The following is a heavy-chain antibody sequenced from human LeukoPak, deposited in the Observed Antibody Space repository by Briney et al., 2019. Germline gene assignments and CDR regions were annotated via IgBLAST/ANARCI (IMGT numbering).Heavy chain of an antibody. V-gene: IGHV3-21*01. J-gene: IGHJ5*02. Sequence: GGSLRLSCAASGSTFSSYSMNWVRQAPGKGLEWVSSISSSSSYIYYADSVKGRFTISRDNAKNSLYLQMNSLRAEDTAVYYCARDSGSSWYWFDPWGQGTLVTVSS. D-gene: IGHD6-13*01. CDR2: ISSSSSYI. CDR1: GSTFSSYS. CDR3: ARDSGSSWYWFDP.